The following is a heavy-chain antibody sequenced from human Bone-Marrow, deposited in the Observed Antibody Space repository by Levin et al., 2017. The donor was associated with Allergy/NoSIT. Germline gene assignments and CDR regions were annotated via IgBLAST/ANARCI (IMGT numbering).Heavy chain of an antibody. D-gene: IGHD3-10*01. CDR2: IYYSGSP. CDR1: GESIDSGDYH. Sequence: SETLSLTCTVSGESIDSGDYHWTWIRQPPGTGLEWIGYIYYSGSPHYNPSLKSLVTISVDTSKNQFSLRMNSVTAADTAVYFCARAIDYYAPGSVHDYWGQGTLVIVSS. V-gene: IGHV4-30-4*01. CDR3: ARAIDYYAPGSVHDY. J-gene: IGHJ4*02.